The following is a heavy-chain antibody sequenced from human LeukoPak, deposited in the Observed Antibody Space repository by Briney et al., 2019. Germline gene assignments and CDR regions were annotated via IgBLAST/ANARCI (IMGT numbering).Heavy chain of an antibody. J-gene: IGHJ4*01. CDR3: ARSDTAMVNLDY. V-gene: IGHV4-59*08. Sequence: SETLSLTCTVSGGSISSYYWSWIRLPPGKGLEWIGYIYYSGSTNYNPSLKSRVTISVDTSKNQFSLKLSSVTAADTAVYYCARSDTAMVNLDYWGQGTLVTVSS. CDR1: GGSISSYY. D-gene: IGHD5-18*01. CDR2: IYYSGST.